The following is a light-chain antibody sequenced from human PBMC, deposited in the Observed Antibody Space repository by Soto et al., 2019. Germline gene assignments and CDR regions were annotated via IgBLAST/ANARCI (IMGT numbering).Light chain of an antibody. J-gene: IGLJ2*01. CDR2: EGG. Sequence: QSVLTQPASVSGSPGQSITISCTGTSSDVGSYHLVSWYQQHPGKAPKLIIYEGGRRPSGVSNRFSGSKSGNTASLTISGLQAEDEADYYCCSYAASTTFVFGGGTKVTVL. CDR3: CSYAASTTFV. CDR1: SSDVGSYHL. V-gene: IGLV2-23*03.